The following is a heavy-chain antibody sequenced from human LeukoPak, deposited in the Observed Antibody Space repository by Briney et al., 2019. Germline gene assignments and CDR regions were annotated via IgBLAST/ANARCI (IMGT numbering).Heavy chain of an antibody. J-gene: IGHJ4*02. CDR1: GFTFSSYA. CDR3: ARDVEISSSWYFDY. CDR2: ISYDGSNK. D-gene: IGHD6-13*01. V-gene: IGHV3-30*04. Sequence: PGGSLRLSCAASGFTFSSYAMHWVRKAPAKGREGGAVISYDGSNKYYAGSVKGRFTISRDNSKNTLYLQMNSLRAEDTAVYYCARDVEISSSWYFDYWGQGTLVTVSS.